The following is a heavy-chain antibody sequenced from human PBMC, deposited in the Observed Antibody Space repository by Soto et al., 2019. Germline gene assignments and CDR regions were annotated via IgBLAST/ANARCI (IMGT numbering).Heavy chain of an antibody. D-gene: IGHD5-18*01. Sequence: EVQLVESGGGLAKSGGSLRLSCSASGFTSSSYSMNWVRQAPGKGLEWVSSISSSSSYIYYADSVKGRFTISRDNAKNSLYLQMNSLRAEDTAVYYCARDQPGYSYGYGLGYWGQGTLVTVSS. CDR2: ISSSSSYI. J-gene: IGHJ4*02. CDR1: GFTSSSYS. CDR3: ARDQPGYSYGYGLGY. V-gene: IGHV3-21*01.